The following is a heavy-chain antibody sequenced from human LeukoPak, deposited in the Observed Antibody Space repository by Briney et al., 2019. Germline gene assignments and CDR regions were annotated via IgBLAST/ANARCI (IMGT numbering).Heavy chain of an antibody. J-gene: IGHJ6*02. V-gene: IGHV3-30-3*01. CDR3: ARDQVRDIVVVPAARSYYYGMDV. D-gene: IGHD2-2*01. CDR1: GFTFSSYA. CDR2: ISYDGSNK. Sequence: GGSLRLSCAASGFTFSSYAMHWIRQAPGKGLEWLAVISYDGSNKYYADSVKGRFTISSDNSKNTLYLQMHSLRAEDTAVYYCARDQVRDIVVVPAARSYYYGMDVWGQGTTVTVSS.